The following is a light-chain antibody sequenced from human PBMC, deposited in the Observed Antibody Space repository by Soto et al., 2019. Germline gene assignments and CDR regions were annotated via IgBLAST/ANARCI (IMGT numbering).Light chain of an antibody. CDR1: QTISSY. CDR2: AAS. J-gene: IGKJ2*01. V-gene: IGKV1-39*01. CDR3: QQCHSIPYT. Sequence: DIQMTQSPSSLSASVGDRVTITCRASQTISSYLNWYQQKPGKAPKLLIYAASSLQSGVPSRFSRSGSGTDFTLTISSLPPEDFAAYYCQQCHSIPYTFGLGTKLEIK.